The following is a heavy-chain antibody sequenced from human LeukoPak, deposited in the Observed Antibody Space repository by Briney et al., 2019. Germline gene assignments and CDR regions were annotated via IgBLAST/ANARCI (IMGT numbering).Heavy chain of an antibody. CDR1: GFAFSSFG. J-gene: IGHJ4*02. V-gene: IGHV3-30*18. CDR3: AKDRGRGSGSYYLFDY. CDR2: ISYDGSNK. Sequence: PGGSLRLSCAASGFAFSSFGMNWVRQAPGKGLEWVAVISYDGSNKYYADSVKGRFTITRDNSKNTLYLQMNSLRAEDTAVYYCAKDRGRGSGSYYLFDYWGQGTLVTVSS. D-gene: IGHD3-10*01.